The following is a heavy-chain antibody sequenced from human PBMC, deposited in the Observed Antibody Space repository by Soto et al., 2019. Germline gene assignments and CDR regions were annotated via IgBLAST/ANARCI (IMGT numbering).Heavy chain of an antibody. D-gene: IGHD6-19*01. J-gene: IGHJ4*02. V-gene: IGHV3-23*01. Sequence: EVQLLESGGGLVQPGGSLRLSCAASGFTFSSYAMSWVRQAPGKGLEWVSAISGSGGSTYYADSAKGRFTISRDNSKNTLYLQMNSLRAEDTAVHYCAKGSSVWYERFDYWGQGTLVTVSS. CDR3: AKGSSVWYERFDY. CDR1: GFTFSSYA. CDR2: ISGSGGST.